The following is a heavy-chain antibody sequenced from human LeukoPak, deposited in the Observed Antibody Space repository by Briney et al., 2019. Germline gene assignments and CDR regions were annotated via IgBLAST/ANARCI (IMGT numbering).Heavy chain of an antibody. CDR3: ATGGYSAWCDY. V-gene: IGHV4-4*07. Sequence: SETLSLTCSVCDGSINTYFWSWIRQPAGKGLEWIGRIDSSGTTSLNPSLKSRVTISQDKSKKQFSLKLSSVTAADTAVYYCATGGYSAWCDYWGHGTQVIVSS. CDR2: IDSSGTT. CDR1: DGSINTYF. J-gene: IGHJ4*01. D-gene: IGHD6-19*01.